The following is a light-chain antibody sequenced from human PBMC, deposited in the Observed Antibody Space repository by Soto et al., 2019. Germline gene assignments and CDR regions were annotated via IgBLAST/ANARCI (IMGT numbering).Light chain of an antibody. V-gene: IGKV3-15*01. CDR3: QHSGDFRWT. Sequence: EIVMTQSPATLSVSPGEGVTLSCRASQSVSSNLAWYQQRPGQAPRLLIYGASTRATGIPARFSGRGFGTDFTLTISRLEPEDFAVYYCQHSGDFRWTFGQGTKVDIK. CDR1: QSVSSN. CDR2: GAS. J-gene: IGKJ1*01.